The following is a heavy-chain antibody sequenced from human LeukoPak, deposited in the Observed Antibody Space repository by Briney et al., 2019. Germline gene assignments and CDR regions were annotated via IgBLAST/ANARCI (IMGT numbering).Heavy chain of an antibody. V-gene: IGHV3-23*01. J-gene: IGHJ4*02. CDR1: GFTFSSHA. CDR3: AKDRIDSGSYYYIDV. Sequence: GGSLRLSCAASGFTFSSHAMNWVRQAPGKGLEWVSGMSGSGIYTYYADSVKGRFIISRDNSKNTLYLQMNSLRAEDTAIYYCAKDRIDSGSYYYIDVWGQGTLVIVSS. D-gene: IGHD3-10*01. CDR2: MSGSGIYT.